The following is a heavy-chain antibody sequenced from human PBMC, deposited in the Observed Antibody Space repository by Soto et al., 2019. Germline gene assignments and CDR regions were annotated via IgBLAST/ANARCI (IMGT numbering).Heavy chain of an antibody. J-gene: IGHJ5*02. CDR1: GGSISSGGYY. CDR3: ARVGSSKRGWFDP. CDR2: IYYSGST. Sequence: SETLSLTCTVSGGSISSGGYYWSWIRQHPGKGLEWIGYIYYSGSTYYNPSLKSRVTISVDTSKNQFSLKLSSVTAADTAVYYCARVGSSKRGWFDPWAREPWSPSPQ. D-gene: IGHD2-2*01. V-gene: IGHV4-31*02.